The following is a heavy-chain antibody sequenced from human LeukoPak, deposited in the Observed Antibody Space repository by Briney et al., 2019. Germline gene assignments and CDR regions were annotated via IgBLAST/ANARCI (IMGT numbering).Heavy chain of an antibody. J-gene: IGHJ4*02. CDR3: ARGRGQWLVDY. CDR1: EFTFSSYI. D-gene: IGHD6-19*01. Sequence: PGGSMRLSCAASEFTFSSYIISWVRQAPGKGLEWVSSISSSSRYIYYADSVKGRFTISRDNAKNSLYLQMNSLRAEDTAVYYCARGRGQWLVDYWGQGTLVTVSS. CDR2: ISSSSRYI. V-gene: IGHV3-21*01.